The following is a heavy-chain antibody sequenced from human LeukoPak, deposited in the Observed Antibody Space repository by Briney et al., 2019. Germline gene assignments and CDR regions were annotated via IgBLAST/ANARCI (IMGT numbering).Heavy chain of an antibody. D-gene: IGHD3-22*01. CDR3: TNYDDSSDLWGY. J-gene: IGHJ4*02. CDR2: MRSKTQNYAT. CDR1: GFTFSDSG. V-gene: IGHV3-73*01. Sequence: ASLKLSCAASGFTFSDSGMHRVRQAPGKGLEWVGRMRSKTQNYATAYAASVKGRFTISRDDSKNTAFLQMNSLKTEDTAVYYCTNYDDSSDLWGYWGQGTLVTVSS.